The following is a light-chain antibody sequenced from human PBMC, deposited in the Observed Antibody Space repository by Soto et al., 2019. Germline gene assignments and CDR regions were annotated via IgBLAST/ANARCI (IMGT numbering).Light chain of an antibody. Sequence: SALTQPPSASATPGQRVTISCSGSNSNIWTNTVNWYQQLPGTATRLLIYTKNQRPSGVPHRFPGSKTGASASLASGGLQSEEGADDYCAAWDVCLGAYVFGTGTKVTVL. V-gene: IGLV1-44*01. CDR3: AAWDVCLGAYV. CDR1: NSNIWTNT. J-gene: IGLJ1*01. CDR2: TKN.